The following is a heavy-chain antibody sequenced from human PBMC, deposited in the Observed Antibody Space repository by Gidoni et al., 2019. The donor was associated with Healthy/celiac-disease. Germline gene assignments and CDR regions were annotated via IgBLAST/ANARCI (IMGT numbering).Heavy chain of an antibody. Sequence: QRQLPASGPGLVTPSSTLSLTGTVPGGSIRSSSYYWGWIRQPPGKGLEWIGSIYYRGSTYYNPSLKSRVTISVDTSKNQFSLKLSSVTAADTAVYYCARAASGSYYQVFWDYWGQGTLVTVSS. J-gene: IGHJ4*02. CDR3: ARAASGSYYQVFWDY. V-gene: IGHV4-39*07. D-gene: IGHD1-26*01. CDR1: GGSIRSSSYY. CDR2: IYYRGST.